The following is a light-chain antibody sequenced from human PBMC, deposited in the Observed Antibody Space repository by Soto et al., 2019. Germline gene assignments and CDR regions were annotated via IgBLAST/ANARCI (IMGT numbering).Light chain of an antibody. J-gene: IGKJ1*01. V-gene: IGKV1-5*03. CDR2: ATS. Sequence: DIHMTQSPSTLSASVGDRVTITCRASQSISIWLAWYQQKPGKAPNLLLYATSSLETGVPSRCSGSESGTECTLTISSLQPDDFATYYCQHYNDYSWTFGQGTKVEIK. CDR3: QHYNDYSWT. CDR1: QSISIW.